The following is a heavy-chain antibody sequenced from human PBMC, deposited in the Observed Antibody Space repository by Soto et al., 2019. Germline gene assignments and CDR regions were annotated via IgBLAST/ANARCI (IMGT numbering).Heavy chain of an antibody. CDR1: GFSLSTNGVG. Sequence: QITLKESGPTLVKPTQTLTLTCTFSGFSLSTNGVGVAWIRQPPGKALEWLAVIYWDDDKRYSPSLKSRLTITKDTSKTQVVLTMTDMEPVDTATYYCAHRVSSASFDYWGQGTLVTVSS. J-gene: IGHJ4*02. CDR3: AHRVSSASFDY. D-gene: IGHD6-19*01. CDR2: IYWDDDK. V-gene: IGHV2-5*02.